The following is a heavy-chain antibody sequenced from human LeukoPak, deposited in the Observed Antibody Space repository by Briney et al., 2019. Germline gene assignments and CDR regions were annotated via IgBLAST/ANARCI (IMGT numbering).Heavy chain of an antibody. V-gene: IGHV5-51*01. Sequence: GESLKISCEASGYNFSYYWINWVRQKPGKGLEWMGIIYPGDSDTRYGPSFQGHVTISADRSANTAYLQWSRLEASDTAKYFCARKANGMAAPFDSWAQGTLVTVSS. D-gene: IGHD6-13*01. J-gene: IGHJ4*02. CDR2: IYPGDSDT. CDR1: GYNFSYYW. CDR3: ARKANGMAAPFDS.